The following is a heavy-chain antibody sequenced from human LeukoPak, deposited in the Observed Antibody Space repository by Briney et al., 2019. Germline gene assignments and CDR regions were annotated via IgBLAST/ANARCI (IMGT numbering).Heavy chain of an antibody. Sequence: PGGSLRLSCAASGFTFDDYGMSWVRQAPGKGLEWVSGISWNSGSIGYVDSVKGRFTISRDNAKNSLHLQMNSLRAEDTAVYYCARRDGYNTFYFEYWGQGTLVTVSS. J-gene: IGHJ4*02. D-gene: IGHD5-24*01. CDR3: ARRDGYNTFYFEY. V-gene: IGHV3-20*04. CDR2: ISWNSGSI. CDR1: GFTFDDYG.